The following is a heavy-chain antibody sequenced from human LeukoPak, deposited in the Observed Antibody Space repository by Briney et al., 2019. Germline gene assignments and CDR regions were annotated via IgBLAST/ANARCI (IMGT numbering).Heavy chain of an antibody. V-gene: IGHV4-34*01. CDR3: ERVGLRSYYMDV. Sequence: SETLSLTCAVYGGSFSGYYWSWIRQPPGKGLEWIGEINHSGSTNYNPSLKSRVTISVDTSKNQFSLKLSSVTAADTAVYYCERVGLRSYYMDVWGKGTTVTVSS. CDR1: GGSFSGYY. J-gene: IGHJ6*03. CDR2: INHSGST.